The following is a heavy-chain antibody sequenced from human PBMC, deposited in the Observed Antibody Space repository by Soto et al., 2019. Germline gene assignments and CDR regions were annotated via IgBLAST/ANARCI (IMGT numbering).Heavy chain of an antibody. Sequence: QVQLVQSGAEVKKPGASVKVSCKASGYTFTSYYMHWVRQAPGQGLEWMGIINPSGGSTSYAQKFQGRVTMPRYTSTSTVYMELSSLRSEDTAVYYCARYPLRNYGSGSLRGHWFDPWGQGTLVTVSS. J-gene: IGHJ5*02. V-gene: IGHV1-46*01. CDR3: ARYPLRNYGSGSLRGHWFDP. CDR1: GYTFTSYY. CDR2: INPSGGST. D-gene: IGHD3-10*01.